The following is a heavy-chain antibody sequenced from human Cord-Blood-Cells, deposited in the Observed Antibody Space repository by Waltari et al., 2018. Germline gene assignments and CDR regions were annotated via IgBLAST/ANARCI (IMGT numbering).Heavy chain of an antibody. V-gene: IGHV1-2*02. CDR3: ASSSAGEVRYGY. D-gene: IGHD3-10*01. Sequence: QVQLVQPRAEVKKPGSSVKVSCTASGSTFTAYYLHWVRQAPGQGLEWMGWINPNSGGTNFAQKFQGRVTMTRDTSISTAYMELSRLRSDDTAVYYCASSSAGEVRYGYWGQGTLVTVSS. CDR1: GSTFTAYY. CDR2: INPNSGGT. J-gene: IGHJ4*02.